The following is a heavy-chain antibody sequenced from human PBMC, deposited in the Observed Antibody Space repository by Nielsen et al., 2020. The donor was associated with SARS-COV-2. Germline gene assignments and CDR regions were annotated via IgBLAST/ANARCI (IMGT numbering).Heavy chain of an antibody. J-gene: IGHJ6*02. D-gene: IGHD3-16*01. Sequence: GGSLRLSCAASGFTFSSYEMNWVRQAPGKGLEWVSYISSSGSTIYYADSVKGRFTISRDNAKNSLYLQMNSLRAEDTAVYYCARDLGGYYYYGMDVWGQGTTVTVSS. CDR1: GFTFSSYE. CDR3: ARDLGGYYYYGMDV. CDR2: ISSSGSTI. V-gene: IGHV3-48*03.